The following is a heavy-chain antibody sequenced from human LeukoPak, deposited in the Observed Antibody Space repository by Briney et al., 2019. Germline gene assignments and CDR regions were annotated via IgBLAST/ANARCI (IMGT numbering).Heavy chain of an antibody. CDR2: IYHSGST. J-gene: IGHJ5*02. CDR3: ARRYMDTAMFAWFDP. V-gene: IGHV4-38-2*02. CDR1: GYSISSGYY. D-gene: IGHD5-18*01. Sequence: SETLSLTCTVSGYSISSGYYWGWIRQPPGKGLEWIGSIYHSGSTYYNPSLKSRVTISVDTSKNQFSLKLSSVTAADTAVYYCARRYMDTAMFAWFDPWGQGTLVTVSS.